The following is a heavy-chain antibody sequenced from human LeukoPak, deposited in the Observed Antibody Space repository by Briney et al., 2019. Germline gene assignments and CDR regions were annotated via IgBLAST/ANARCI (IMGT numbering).Heavy chain of an antibody. J-gene: IGHJ4*02. CDR3: ARAVTTGLDYFDY. CDR2: INHSGST. D-gene: IGHD4-17*01. Sequence: SETLSLTCAVYGGSFSGYYWSWIRQPPGKGLEWIGEINHSGSTNYNPSLKSRVTISVDRSKNQFSLKLSSVTAADTAVYYCARAVTTGLDYFDYWGQETLVTVSS. CDR1: GGSFSGYY. V-gene: IGHV4-34*01.